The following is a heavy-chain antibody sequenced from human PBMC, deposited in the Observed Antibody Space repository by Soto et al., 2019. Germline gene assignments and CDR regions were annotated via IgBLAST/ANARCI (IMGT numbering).Heavy chain of an antibody. CDR3: ATDSVGNVGPQDAFDI. CDR2: FDPEDGET. J-gene: IGHJ3*02. D-gene: IGHD1-26*01. CDR1: GYTLTELS. Sequence: QVQLVQSGAEVKKPGASVKVSCKVSGYTLTELSMHWVRQAPGKGLEWMGGFDPEDGETIYAQKFQGRVTMTEDTSTDTAYMELSSLRSEDTAVYYCATDSVGNVGPQDAFDIWGQGTMVTVSS. V-gene: IGHV1-24*01.